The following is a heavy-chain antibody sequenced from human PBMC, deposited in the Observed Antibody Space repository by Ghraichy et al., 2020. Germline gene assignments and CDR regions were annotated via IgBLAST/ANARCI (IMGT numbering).Heavy chain of an antibody. CDR1: GGSISSNSYY. CDR3: ARGHYGDYPPFDY. Sequence: SETLSLTCNVSGGSISSNSYYWSWIRQPPGKGLEWIGNMFYSGNTDFNPSLRSRVTMSVATSENQFSLKLSSVTTADTAVYYCARGHYGDYPPFDYWGQGTLVTVSS. J-gene: IGHJ4*02. CDR2: MFYSGNT. D-gene: IGHD4-17*01. V-gene: IGHV4-61*01.